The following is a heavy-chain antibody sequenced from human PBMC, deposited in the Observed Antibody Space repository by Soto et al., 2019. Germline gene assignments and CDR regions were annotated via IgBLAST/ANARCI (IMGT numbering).Heavy chain of an antibody. CDR1: GLTISGKKY. CDR3: ATWHEREHAYDV. CDR2: LYDVDGS. J-gene: IGHJ3*01. Sequence: ESGGGLIQPGESLRLSCAAFGLTISGKKYVAWVRQAPGKGLEWVSALYDVDGSFYADSVKGRFTTSSDSSKTTVYLQMNDLRPDDTAVYYCATWHEREHAYDVWGQGTPVTVSS. V-gene: IGHV3-53*01. D-gene: IGHD1-1*01.